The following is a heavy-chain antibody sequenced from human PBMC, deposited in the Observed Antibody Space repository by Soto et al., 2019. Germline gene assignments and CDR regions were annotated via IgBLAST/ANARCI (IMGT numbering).Heavy chain of an antibody. D-gene: IGHD2-2*01. CDR2: IIPIFGTA. V-gene: IGHV1-69*01. J-gene: IGHJ6*02. CDR1: GGTFSSYA. Sequence: QVQLVQSGAEVKKPGSSVKVSCKASGGTFSSYAISWVRQAPGQGLEWMGGIIPIFGTANYAQKFQGRVTITADESTSTAYMELSSLISEDTAVYYCARTRCSSTSCYAWDVYYYYGMDVWGQGTTVTVSS. CDR3: ARTRCSSTSCYAWDVYYYYGMDV.